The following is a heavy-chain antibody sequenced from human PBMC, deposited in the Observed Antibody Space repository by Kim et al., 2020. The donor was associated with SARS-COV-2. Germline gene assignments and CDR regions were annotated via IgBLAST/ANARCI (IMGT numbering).Heavy chain of an antibody. J-gene: IGHJ4*02. CDR1: GYTFTSYA. D-gene: IGHD4-17*01. Sequence: ASVTVSCKASGYTFTSYAMHWVRQAPGQRLEWMGWINAGNGNTKYSQKFQGRVTITRDTSASTAYMELSSLRSEDTAVYYCAREGGIYGGNSFNYWGQGTLVTVSS. V-gene: IGHV1-3*01. CDR3: AREGGIYGGNSFNY. CDR2: INAGNGNT.